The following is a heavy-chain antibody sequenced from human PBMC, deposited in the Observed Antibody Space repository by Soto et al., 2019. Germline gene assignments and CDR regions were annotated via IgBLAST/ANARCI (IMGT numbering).Heavy chain of an antibody. J-gene: IGHJ5*02. CDR1: GFTFSSYA. V-gene: IGHV3-23*01. D-gene: IGHD3-3*01. Sequence: GGSLRLSCAASGFTFSSYAMSWVRQTPGKGLEWVSAISGRGGSTYYADSVKGRFTISRDNSKITLYLQMNSLRAEDTAVYYCAKETIGLHEPCWFDPCGQGTLVTVSS. CDR2: ISGRGGST. CDR3: AKETIGLHEPCWFDP.